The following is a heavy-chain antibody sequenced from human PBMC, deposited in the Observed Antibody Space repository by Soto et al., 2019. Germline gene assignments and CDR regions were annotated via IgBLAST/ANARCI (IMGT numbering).Heavy chain of an antibody. V-gene: IGHV1-2*02. CDR3: ARIGVLPREPVS. Sequence: WASVKVSCKGSGYIFTDYSMHWVRQAPGQGLEWMGWINPNSGVTSYAQKFQDRVTMTRDTSISTAYMELDRLKSDDTAVYYCARIGVLPREPVSWCQGPPVTVAS. CDR1: GYIFTDYS. D-gene: IGHD3-16*01. CDR2: INPNSGVT. J-gene: IGHJ5*02.